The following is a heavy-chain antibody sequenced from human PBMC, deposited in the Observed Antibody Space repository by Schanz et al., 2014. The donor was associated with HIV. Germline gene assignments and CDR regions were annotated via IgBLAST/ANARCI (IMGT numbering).Heavy chain of an antibody. CDR3: ARTSRIVIPDRDPRLSYLYGMDV. D-gene: IGHD1-26*01. CDR2: ISGSGDNT. J-gene: IGHJ6*02. Sequence: QVQLVESGGGVVQPGRSLRLSCAASGFTFSSYGMHWVRQAPGKGLDRVSTISGSGDNTFYADSVKGRFTISRDSSKNTLYLQMNGLRAEDTAVYYCARTSRIVIPDRDPRLSYLYGMDVWGQGTTVTVSS. CDR1: GFTFSSYG. V-gene: IGHV3-NL1*01.